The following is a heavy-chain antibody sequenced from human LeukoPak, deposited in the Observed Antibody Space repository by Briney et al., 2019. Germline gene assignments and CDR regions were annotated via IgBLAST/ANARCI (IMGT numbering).Heavy chain of an antibody. D-gene: IGHD3-22*01. Sequence: PSETLSLTCTVSGGSISSGDYYWSWIRQPPGKGLEWIGYIYYSGSTYYNPSLKSRVTISVATSKHPFSLKLSSVTAADTAVYYCARVRRYYDSSGYYSDAFDIWGQGTMVTVSS. CDR3: ARVRRYYDSSGYYSDAFDI. CDR1: GGSISSGDYY. V-gene: IGHV4-30-4*02. J-gene: IGHJ3*02. CDR2: IYYSGST.